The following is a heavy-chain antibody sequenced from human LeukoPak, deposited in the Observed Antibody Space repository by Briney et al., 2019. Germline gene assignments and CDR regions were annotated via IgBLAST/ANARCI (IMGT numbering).Heavy chain of an antibody. CDR3: AVSAAALFDP. CDR1: GYSISSGYY. V-gene: IGHV4-38-2*02. D-gene: IGHD6-6*01. CDR2: IYHSGST. Sequence: SETLSLTCTVSGYSISSGYYWGWIRQPPGKGLEWIGSIYHSGSTYYNPSLKSRVTISVDTSMNQFSLKLSSVTAADTAVYYCAVSAAALFDPWGQGTLVTVSS. J-gene: IGHJ5*02.